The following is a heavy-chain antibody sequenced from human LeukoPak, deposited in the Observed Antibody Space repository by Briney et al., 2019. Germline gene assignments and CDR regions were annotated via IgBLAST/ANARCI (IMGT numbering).Heavy chain of an antibody. D-gene: IGHD3-10*01. V-gene: IGHV5-51*01. Sequence: GESLKISCKGSGDSFTSYWIGWVRQMPGKGLEWMGIIYPGDSGTRYSPSFQGQVTISVDKTISTAYLQWSSLKASDNAMYYCARREGSGSYYVGAFDIWGQGTMVTVSS. CDR1: GDSFTSYW. CDR3: ARREGSGSYYVGAFDI. CDR2: IYPGDSGT. J-gene: IGHJ3*02.